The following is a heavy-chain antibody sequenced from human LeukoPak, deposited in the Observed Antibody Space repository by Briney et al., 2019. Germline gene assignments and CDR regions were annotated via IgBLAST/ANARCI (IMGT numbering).Heavy chain of an antibody. V-gene: IGHV1-2*02. CDR1: GYTFTGDY. Sequence: ASVKGSRAGSGYTFTGDYMHWVRQAPGQGREWVGGINPNSCGTNYAHKFQGRVTLTRDTSISTASMELRTPRSDDTHGSFCARDFRVQNHCPVASDDWGKVTLVTVS. CDR2: INPNSCGT. D-gene: IGHD5-12*01. CDR3: ARDFRVQNHCPVASDD. J-gene: IGHJ4*02.